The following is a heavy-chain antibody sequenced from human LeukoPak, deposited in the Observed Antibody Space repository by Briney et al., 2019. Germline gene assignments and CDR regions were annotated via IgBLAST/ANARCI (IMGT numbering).Heavy chain of an antibody. Sequence: SETLSLTCTVSGGSISSYYWSWIRQPPGKGLEWIGYIYTSGSTNYNPSLKSRVTISVDTSKNQFSLKLRSVTAADTAVYYCARGLRFTSTVKRRRYFDPWGQGTLVTVSS. CDR2: IYTSGST. CDR1: GGSISSYY. J-gene: IGHJ5*02. D-gene: IGHD4-11*01. V-gene: IGHV4-4*09. CDR3: ARGLRFTSTVKRRRYFDP.